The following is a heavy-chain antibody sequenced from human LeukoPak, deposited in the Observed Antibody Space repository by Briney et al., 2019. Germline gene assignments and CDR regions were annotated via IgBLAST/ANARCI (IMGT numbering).Heavy chain of an antibody. CDR1: GFTFSSYS. J-gene: IGHJ4*02. D-gene: IGHD3-10*01. Sequence: GGSLRLSCAASGFTFSSYSINWVRQAPGKGLEWVSYISSSSSTIYYADSVKGRLTISRDNAKNSLYLQMNSLRAEDTAVYYCARDHGAPLDYWGQGTLVTVSS. CDR2: ISSSSSTI. CDR3: ARDHGAPLDY. V-gene: IGHV3-48*01.